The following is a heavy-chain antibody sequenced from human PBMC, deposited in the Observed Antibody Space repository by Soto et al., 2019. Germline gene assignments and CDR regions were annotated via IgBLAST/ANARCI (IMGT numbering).Heavy chain of an antibody. CDR3: ARRYGGGFDY. CDR1: GVSISSYY. V-gene: IGHV4-59*08. D-gene: IGHD2-15*01. Sequence: SETLSHTCPVSGVSISSYYWSWIRQPPGKGLEWIGYIYYSGSTNYNPSLKSRVTISVDTSKDQFSLKLSSVTAADTAVYYCARRYGGGFDYWGQGTLVTVSS. CDR2: IYYSGST. J-gene: IGHJ4*02.